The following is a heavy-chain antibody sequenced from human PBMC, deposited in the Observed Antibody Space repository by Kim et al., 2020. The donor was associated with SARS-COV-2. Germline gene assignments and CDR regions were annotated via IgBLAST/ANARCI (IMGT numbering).Heavy chain of an antibody. Sequence: GESLKISCQGFGYRFNFYWIAWVRQMPGKGLEWMGIIYPDDSEDRYSPSFQGQVTMSADKSIDTAYLQWSNLKASDTAMYYCAKSVPVAGAGNYYYFYAMDVWGQGTTVSVSS. J-gene: IGHJ6*02. V-gene: IGHV5-51*01. CDR3: AKSVPVAGAGNYYYFYAMDV. CDR2: IYPDDSED. D-gene: IGHD6-19*01. CDR1: GYRFNFYW.